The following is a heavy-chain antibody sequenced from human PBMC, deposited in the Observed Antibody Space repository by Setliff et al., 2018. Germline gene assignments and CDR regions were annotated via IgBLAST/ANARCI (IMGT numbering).Heavy chain of an antibody. D-gene: IGHD1-1*01. CDR2: MSNWGTSI. CDR1: GFTFSSHG. J-gene: IGHJ4*02. CDR3: VTDWSGPDNTFGY. V-gene: IGHV3-48*03. Sequence: PGGSLRLSCVVSGFTFSSHGMNWVRQAPGKGLEWVAYMSNWGTSIYYADSVKGRFTISRDNAKNSLFLQMNSLRVEDAAVYYCVTDWSGPDNTFGYWGQGTLVTVSS.